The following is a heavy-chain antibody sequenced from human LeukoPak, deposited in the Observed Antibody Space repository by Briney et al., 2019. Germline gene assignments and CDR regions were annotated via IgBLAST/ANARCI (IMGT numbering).Heavy chain of an antibody. CDR2: IWSDGSNE. Sequence: GGSLRLSCAASGFTFSSYSMNWVRQAPGKGLEWVAVIWSDGSNEYYADSVKGRFTISRDNSKNTLYLQMNSLRAEDTAVFYCAKKGYCSSTSCYSAPGFDYWGQGTLVTVSS. D-gene: IGHD2-2*01. CDR1: GFTFSSYS. J-gene: IGHJ4*02. CDR3: AKKGYCSSTSCYSAPGFDY. V-gene: IGHV3-33*06.